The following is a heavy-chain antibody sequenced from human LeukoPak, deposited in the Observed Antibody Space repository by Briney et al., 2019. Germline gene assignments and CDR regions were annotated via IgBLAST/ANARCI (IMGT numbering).Heavy chain of an antibody. CDR1: GGSISNYY. J-gene: IGHJ4*02. Sequence: SETLSLTCTVSGGSISNYYWGWIRQPPGEGLEWIGSIYYSGSTYYNSSLQSRVTISVDTSKNQFSLKLNSVTAADTAVFYCAANSADYNTLGSSYKVWGQGTLVTVSS. CDR3: AANSADYNTLGSSYKV. V-gene: IGHV4-39*01. D-gene: IGHD3-10*01. CDR2: IYYSGST.